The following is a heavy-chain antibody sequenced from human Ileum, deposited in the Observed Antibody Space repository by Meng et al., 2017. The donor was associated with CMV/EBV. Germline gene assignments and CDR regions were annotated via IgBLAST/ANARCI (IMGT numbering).Heavy chain of an antibody. D-gene: IGHD5-24*01. CDR2: VNTRGRT. J-gene: IGHJ1*01. V-gene: IGHV4-34*01. Sequence: HQLGAGLLKSSVPLSLVCADSGGPLNGFFCSWRRQPPGRGLEWIGEVNTRGRTNYNPSLKSRLTISIDTSKRQLSLMVTSVTAADSAIYYCASGRLQFTPSALQHWGPGTLVTVSS. CDR3: ASGRLQFTPSALQH. CDR1: GGPLNGFF.